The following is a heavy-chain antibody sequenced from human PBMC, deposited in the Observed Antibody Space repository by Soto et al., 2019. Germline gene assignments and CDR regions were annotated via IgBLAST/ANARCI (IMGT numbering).Heavy chain of an antibody. CDR2: IYWADDK. J-gene: IGHJ4*02. Sequence: QIALKESGPTLVKPTQTLTLTCTFSGFSITGNGEGVGWIRQPPGKALEWLALIYWADDKRYSPSLRNRLTITLDNSKDQVILTLTAMGPADTATYYCAHGYVQLLATFHYFDSWGQGTQVTVSS. CDR3: AHGYVQLLATFHYFDS. V-gene: IGHV2-5*02. D-gene: IGHD2-2*01. CDR1: GFSITGNGEG.